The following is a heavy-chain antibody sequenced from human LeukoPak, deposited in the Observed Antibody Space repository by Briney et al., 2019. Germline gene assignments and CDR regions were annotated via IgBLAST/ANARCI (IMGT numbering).Heavy chain of an antibody. Sequence: GGSLRLSCAASGLTFSSYSMNWVRQAPGKGLEWVSSISSSSSYIYYADSVKGRFTISRDNAKNSLYLQMNSLRAEDTAVYYCARDAGIVGATTDAFDIWGQGTMVTVSS. D-gene: IGHD1-26*01. CDR1: GLTFSSYS. V-gene: IGHV3-21*01. J-gene: IGHJ3*02. CDR2: ISSSSSYI. CDR3: ARDAGIVGATTDAFDI.